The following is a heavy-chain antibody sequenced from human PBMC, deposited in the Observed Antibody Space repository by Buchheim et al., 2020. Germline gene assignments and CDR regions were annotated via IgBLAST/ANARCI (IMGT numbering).Heavy chain of an antibody. CDR2: ISYDGSSN. V-gene: IGHV3-30*18. Sequence: QVQLVESGGGVVQPGRSLRLSCAVSGFTFSGYGMHWVRQAPGKGLEWVAVISYDGSSNYYADSVKGRFTISRDNSKNTLYLQMNSLRAEDTAVYYCAKDLCSGGSCYAFDYWGQGTL. D-gene: IGHD2-15*01. J-gene: IGHJ4*02. CDR1: GFTFSGYG. CDR3: AKDLCSGGSCYAFDY.